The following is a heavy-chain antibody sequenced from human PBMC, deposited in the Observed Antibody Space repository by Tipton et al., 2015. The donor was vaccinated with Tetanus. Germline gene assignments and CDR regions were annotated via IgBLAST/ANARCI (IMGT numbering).Heavy chain of an antibody. CDR1: GASINAGGYL. CDR2: IYYTERT. V-gene: IGHV4-31*03. CDR3: ARANYDFPKKGPFDS. Sequence: TLSLTCTVSGASINAGGYLWTWVRQRPGKGLEWIGNIYYTERTSYNPSLDSRVTISVDTSKNHFSLRLTSVTAADTAVYYCARANYDFPKKGPFDSWGQGTLVIVSS. J-gene: IGHJ4*02. D-gene: IGHD3-3*01.